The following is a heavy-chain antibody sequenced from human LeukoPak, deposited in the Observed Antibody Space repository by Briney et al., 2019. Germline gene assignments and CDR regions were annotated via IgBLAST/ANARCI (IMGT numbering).Heavy chain of an antibody. D-gene: IGHD1-14*01. CDR1: GFTFQTFG. CDR3: AKDRSGMAYHLDF. V-gene: IGHV3-30*18. CDR2: ISFDGSYK. J-gene: IGHJ4*02. Sequence: PGGSLRLSCAVSGFTFQTFGMHWVRQTPGKGLEWVALISFDGSYKYYTDSVKGRFTISRDNSKNTLYLQMDSLRVEDTAVYYCAKDRSGMAYHLDFWGQGTLVTVSS.